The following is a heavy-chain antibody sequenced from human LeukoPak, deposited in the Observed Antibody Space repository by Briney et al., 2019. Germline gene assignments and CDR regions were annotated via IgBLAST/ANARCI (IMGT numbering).Heavy chain of an antibody. D-gene: IGHD4-17*01. J-gene: IGHJ4*02. CDR3: ARATTTRTRFDY. Sequence: GGSLRLSCAASGFTFSNYGTNWVRQAPGKGLEWVSSIAGGSNTINYADSVKGRFTVSRDNAKNSLYLQMNSLRAEDTAVYYCARATTTRTRFDYWGQGTLVTVSS. CDR1: GFTFSNYG. CDR2: IAGGSNTI. V-gene: IGHV3-21*01.